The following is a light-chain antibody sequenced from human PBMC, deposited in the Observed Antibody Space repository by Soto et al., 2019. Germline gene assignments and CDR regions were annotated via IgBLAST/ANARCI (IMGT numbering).Light chain of an antibody. CDR2: RAS. Sequence: EIVLTQSPGTLSLSPGERATLSCRASQTIMYNYLAWYQQKPGRAPRLLIYRASSRAADIPDRFSGSGSGTDFTLTISRLEPEDFAVYFCQQYGDSFRTFGQGIKVEIK. CDR1: QTIMYNY. CDR3: QQYGDSFRT. J-gene: IGKJ1*01. V-gene: IGKV3-20*01.